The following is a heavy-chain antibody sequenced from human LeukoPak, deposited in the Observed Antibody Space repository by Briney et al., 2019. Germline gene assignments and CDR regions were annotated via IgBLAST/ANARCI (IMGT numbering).Heavy chain of an antibody. CDR3: AKYTERAFDI. J-gene: IGHJ3*02. D-gene: IGHD2-2*02. Sequence: GGSLRLSCAASGFTFNGYAMSWVRQAPGKGLEWVSAISPTGAGTYYADSVKGLFTISRHNSKNTLYLQMNSLRAEDTAVYYCAKYTERAFDIWGQGRMVTVSS. V-gene: IGHV3-23*01. CDR1: GFTFNGYA. CDR2: ISPTGAGT.